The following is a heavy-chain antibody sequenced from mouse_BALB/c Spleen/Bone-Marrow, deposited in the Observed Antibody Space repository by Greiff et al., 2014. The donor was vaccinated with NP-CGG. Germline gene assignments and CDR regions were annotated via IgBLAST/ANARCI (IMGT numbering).Heavy chain of an antibody. J-gene: IGHJ4*01. CDR2: IYYSGTI. D-gene: IGHD1-1*01. V-gene: IGHV3-5*02. CDR3: ARDGGLLGYAMDY. CDR1: GISITTGNYR. Sequence: EVKLMESGPGLVKPSQTVSLTCTATGISITTGNYRWSWIRQFPGNKLEWIGYIYYSGTITYNPSLTSRTTITRDTSKNQFFLEMNSLTAEATATYYCARDGGLLGYAMDYWGQGSSTTVPS.